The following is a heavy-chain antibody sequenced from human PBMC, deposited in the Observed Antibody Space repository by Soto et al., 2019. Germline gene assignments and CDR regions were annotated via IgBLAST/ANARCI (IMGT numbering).Heavy chain of an antibody. D-gene: IGHD2-21*02. V-gene: IGHV3-7*03. CDR2: IKQDGTED. CDR3: AKDGGSDSYYFDY. CDR1: GFSFSNYW. Sequence: DVHLVESGGGLVQPGGALRLSCVTSGFSFSNYWMTWVRQAPGKGLEWVANIKQDGTEDFYVASVKGRFTISRDNAKNSLFLQMNSLRAEDTAVYFCAKDGGSDSYYFDYWGQGTLVTVSS. J-gene: IGHJ4*02.